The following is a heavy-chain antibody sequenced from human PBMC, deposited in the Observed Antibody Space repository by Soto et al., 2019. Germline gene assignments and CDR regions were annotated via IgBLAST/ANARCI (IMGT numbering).Heavy chain of an antibody. CDR1: GFTFDYYD. CDR3: AKGLELLHYGMDV. V-gene: IGHV3-9*01. D-gene: IGHD2-15*01. CDR2: ISWKSGSI. Sequence: GGSLRLSCAASGFTFDYYDMHWVRQSPGKGLEWVSGISWKSGSIGYADSVKGRFTIYRDNAKNSLYLQMNSLRAEDTALYYCAKGLELLHYGMDVWGQGTTVTVSS. J-gene: IGHJ6*02.